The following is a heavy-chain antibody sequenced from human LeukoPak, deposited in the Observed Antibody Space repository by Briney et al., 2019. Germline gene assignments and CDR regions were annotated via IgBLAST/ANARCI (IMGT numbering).Heavy chain of an antibody. J-gene: IGHJ5*02. CDR2: ISAYNGNT. CDR1: GYTFTSYG. D-gene: IGHD1-1*01. V-gene: IGHV1-18*01. Sequence: VASVKVSCKASGYTFTSYGISWVRQAPGQGLEWKGWISAYNGNTNYAQKLQGRVTMTTDTSASTAYMELRSLRSDDTAVYYCARYWNRERFDPWGQGTLVTVSS. CDR3: ARYWNRERFDP.